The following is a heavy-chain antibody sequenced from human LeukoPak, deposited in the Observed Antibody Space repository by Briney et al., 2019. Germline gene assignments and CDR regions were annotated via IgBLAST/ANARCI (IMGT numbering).Heavy chain of an antibody. CDR3: ARGSRGGSFPFFDY. D-gene: IGHD1-26*01. CDR2: IYHSGST. V-gene: IGHV4-4*02. Sequence: SETLSLTCAVSGGSISSSNWWSWVRQPPGKGLEWIGEIYHSGSTNYNPPLKSRVTISVDKSKNQFSLKLSSVTAADTAVYYCARGSRGGSFPFFDYWGQGTLVTVSS. J-gene: IGHJ4*02. CDR1: GGSISSSNW.